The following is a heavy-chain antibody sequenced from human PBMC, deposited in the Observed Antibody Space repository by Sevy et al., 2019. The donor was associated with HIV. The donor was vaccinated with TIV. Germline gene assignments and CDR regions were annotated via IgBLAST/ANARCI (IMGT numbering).Heavy chain of an antibody. CDR3: ARIKGASSSYAMDV. D-gene: IGHD2-2*01. Sequence: GGSLRLSCVASGLTVGSLSINWVRQAPGKGLEWVSLIYSAGTTFYSDSVKGRFTISRDNSNNTLDLQMNSLRAEDTAIYYCARIKGASSSYAMDVWGQGTTVTASS. CDR1: GLTVGSLS. J-gene: IGHJ6*02. V-gene: IGHV3-53*01. CDR2: IYSAGTT.